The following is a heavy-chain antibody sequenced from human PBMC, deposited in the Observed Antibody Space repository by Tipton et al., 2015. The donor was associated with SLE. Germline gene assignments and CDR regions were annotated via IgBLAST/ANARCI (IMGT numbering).Heavy chain of an antibody. D-gene: IGHD3-22*01. J-gene: IGHJ4*02. V-gene: IGHV3-7*01. CDR3: ARDTSLSSYHPYFDY. CDR1: GSVSGFTFSGFW. CDR2: INQDGSEK. Sequence: SLRLSCAASGSVSGFTFSGFWLSWVRQAPGKGLEWVANINQDGSEKYYVDSVKGRFTISRDNAQNSLYLQLNSLRAEDTAVYFCARDTSLSSYHPYFDYWGQGTLVTVSS.